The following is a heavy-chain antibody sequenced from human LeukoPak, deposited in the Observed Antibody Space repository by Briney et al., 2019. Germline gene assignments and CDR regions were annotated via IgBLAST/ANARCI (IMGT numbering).Heavy chain of an antibody. CDR3: ARASYSGYEPTGGY. CDR1: GYAFTSYD. V-gene: IGHV1-8*01. Sequence: ASVKVSCRAPGYAFTSYDINWVRQATGQGLEWMGWMNPISGNTGYAQRFQGRVTMTRDTSISTAYMELSSLRSEDTAVYYCARASYSGYEPTGGYWGQGTLVTVAS. D-gene: IGHD5-12*01. CDR2: MNPISGNT. J-gene: IGHJ4*02.